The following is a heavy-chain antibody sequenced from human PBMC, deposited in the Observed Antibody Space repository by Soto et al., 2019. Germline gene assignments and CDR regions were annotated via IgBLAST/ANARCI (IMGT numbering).Heavy chain of an antibody. CDR3: ARSNYDSSGPDAFDI. D-gene: IGHD3-22*01. J-gene: IGHJ3*02. CDR1: GYTFTSYY. CDR2: INPSGGST. V-gene: IGHV1-46*01. Sequence: ASVKVSCKASGYTFTSYYMHWVRQAPGQGLEWMGIINPSGGSTSYAQKFQGRVSMTRDTSTSTVYMELSSLRSEDTAVYYCARSNYDSSGPDAFDIWGQGTMVTVSS.